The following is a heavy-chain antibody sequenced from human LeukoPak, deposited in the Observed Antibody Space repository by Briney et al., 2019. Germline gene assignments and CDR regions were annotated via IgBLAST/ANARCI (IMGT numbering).Heavy chain of an antibody. V-gene: IGHV3-7*03. J-gene: IGHJ4*02. Sequence: GGSLRLSCAASGFTFSSYWMSWVRQAPGKGLEWVANIKQDGSEKYYVDSVKGRFTISRDNAKNSLYLQMNSLRAEDTAVYYCAREYYGGNSGTIDYWGQGTLVTVSS. D-gene: IGHD4-23*01. CDR2: IKQDGSEK. CDR1: GFTFSSYW. CDR3: AREYYGGNSGTIDY.